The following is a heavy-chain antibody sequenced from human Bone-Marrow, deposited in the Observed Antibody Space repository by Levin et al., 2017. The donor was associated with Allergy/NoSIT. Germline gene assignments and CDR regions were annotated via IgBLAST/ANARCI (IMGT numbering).Heavy chain of an antibody. D-gene: IGHD6-19*01. Sequence: SETLSLTCTVSGGSISSGGYYWSWIRQHPGKDLEWFGYIYYTGSTHYNPSLKSRLTMSVDTSKNQFSLKLRSVTAADTAVYFCARASSGWDYFDSWGQGTLVTVSS. CDR3: ARASSGWDYFDS. J-gene: IGHJ4*02. CDR2: IYYTGST. CDR1: GGSISSGGYY. V-gene: IGHV4-31*03.